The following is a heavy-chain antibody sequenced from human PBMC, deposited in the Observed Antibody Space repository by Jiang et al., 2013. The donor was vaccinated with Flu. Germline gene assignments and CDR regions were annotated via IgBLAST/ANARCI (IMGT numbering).Heavy chain of an antibody. V-gene: IGHV5-51*01. CDR2: IYPGDSDT. CDR3: ARGASIAAAGTSFYYYYYMDV. Sequence: VQLVESGAEVKKPGESLKISCKGSGYSFTSYWIGWVRQMPGKGLEWMGIIYPGDSDTRYSPSFQGQVTISADKSISTAYLQWSSLKASDTAMYYCARGASIAAAGTSFYYYYYMDVWGKGTTVTVSS. J-gene: IGHJ6*03. CDR1: GYSFTSYW. D-gene: IGHD6-13*01.